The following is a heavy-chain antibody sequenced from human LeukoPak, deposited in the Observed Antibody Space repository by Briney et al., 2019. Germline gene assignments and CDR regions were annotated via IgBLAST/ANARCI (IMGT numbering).Heavy chain of an antibody. Sequence: GASVKVSCKASGYTFTGYYMHWVRQAPGQGLEWMGWINPNSGGTNYAQKFQGRVPMTRDTSISTAYMELSRLRSDDTAVYYCARVTAAGTSGDYWGQGTLVTVSS. V-gene: IGHV1-2*02. CDR3: ARVTAAGTSGDY. CDR2: INPNSGGT. CDR1: GYTFTGYY. D-gene: IGHD6-13*01. J-gene: IGHJ4*02.